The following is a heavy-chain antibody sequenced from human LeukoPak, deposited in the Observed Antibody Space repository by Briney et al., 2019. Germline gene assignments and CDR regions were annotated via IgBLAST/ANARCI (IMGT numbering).Heavy chain of an antibody. CDR1: GGSISSYY. CDR3: ARRNDGDYNHYFDY. J-gene: IGHJ4*02. Sequence: SETLSLTCTVSGGSISSYYWSWIRQPPGRGLEWIGALFSSGSTNYNPSLKSRVTISVDTSRNQFSLKLSSVTAADTAVYYCARRNDGDYNHYFDYWGQGALVTVSS. D-gene: IGHD4-17*01. V-gene: IGHV4-59*08. CDR2: LFSSGST.